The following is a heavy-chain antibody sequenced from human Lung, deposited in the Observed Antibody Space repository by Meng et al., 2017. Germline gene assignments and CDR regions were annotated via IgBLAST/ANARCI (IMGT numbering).Heavy chain of an antibody. D-gene: IGHD4-11*01. CDR1: GGSFSDYY. CDR3: ARGPTTMAHDFDY. Sequence: QLQRWGDGWLTPAETLSLTCVVSGGSFSDYYWSWIRQPPGKGLEWIGEINHSGSTNYNPSLESRATISVDTSQNNLSLKLSSVTAADSAVYYCARGPTTMAHDFDYWGQGTLVTVSS. J-gene: IGHJ4*02. V-gene: IGHV4-34*01. CDR2: INHSGST.